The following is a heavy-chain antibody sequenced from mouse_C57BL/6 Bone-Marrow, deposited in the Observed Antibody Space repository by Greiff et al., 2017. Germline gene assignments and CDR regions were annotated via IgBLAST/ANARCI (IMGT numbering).Heavy chain of an antibody. Sequence: QVQLQQSGTELVKPGASVNLSCTASGYTFTRYWLHRVKQRPGKGLEWIGNINPSHGGTNYNEKFKSKATLTVDKSSSPAYILLSSLPAEYSAVYYCARAGYLLWSLWGQGTTLTVSS. CDR1: GYTFTRYW. D-gene: IGHD2-1*01. J-gene: IGHJ2*01. CDR3: ARAGYLLWSL. V-gene: IGHV1-53*01. CDR2: INPSHGGT.